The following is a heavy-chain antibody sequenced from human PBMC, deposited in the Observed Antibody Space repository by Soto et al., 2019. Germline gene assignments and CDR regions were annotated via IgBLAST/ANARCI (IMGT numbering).Heavy chain of an antibody. CDR3: VKDGAAGSVMDV. CDR2: INSGGNYK. J-gene: IGHJ6*02. CDR1: GFPFNITG. D-gene: IGHD6-13*01. Sequence: EVHLVESGGGLVRPGGSLRLSCEASGFPFNITGMNWVRQAPGKGLEWVSTINSGGNYKDYGDSVRGRLTVSRDNAKNSLYLQMNNLRVEDTGVYYCVKDGAAGSVMDVWGQGTTVTVSS. V-gene: IGHV3-21*01.